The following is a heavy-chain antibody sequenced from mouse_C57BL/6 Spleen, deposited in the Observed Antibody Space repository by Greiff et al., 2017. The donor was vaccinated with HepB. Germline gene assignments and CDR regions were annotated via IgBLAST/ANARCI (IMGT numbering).Heavy chain of an antibody. D-gene: IGHD3-1*01. CDR3: ARSGHRGIGYYAMDY. Sequence: EVQRVESVAELVRPGASVKLSCTASGFNIKNTYMHWVKQRPEQGLEWIGRIDPANGNTKYAPKFQGKATITADTSSNTAYLQLSSLTSEDTAIYYCARSGHRGIGYYAMDYWGQGTSVTVSS. J-gene: IGHJ4*01. V-gene: IGHV14-3*01. CDR1: GFNIKNTY. CDR2: IDPANGNT.